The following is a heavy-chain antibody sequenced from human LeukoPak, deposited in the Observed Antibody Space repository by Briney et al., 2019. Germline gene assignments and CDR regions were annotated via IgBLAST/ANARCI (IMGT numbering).Heavy chain of an antibody. V-gene: IGHV1-2*02. Sequence: ASVKVSCKASGYTFTGYYMHWVRQAPGQGLEWMGLINPNSGGTNYAQKFQGRVTMTRDTSISAAYMELSRLRSDDTAVYYCARARCSGGTCSVNYYYYYGMDVWGQGTTVTVSS. J-gene: IGHJ6*02. CDR3: ARARCSGGTCSVNYYYYYGMDV. CDR1: GYTFTGYY. D-gene: IGHD2-15*01. CDR2: INPNSGGT.